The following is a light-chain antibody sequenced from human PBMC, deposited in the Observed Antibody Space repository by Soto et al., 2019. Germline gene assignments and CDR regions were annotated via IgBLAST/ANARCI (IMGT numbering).Light chain of an antibody. CDR3: QQSCSTPRT. Sequence: QKTQSPTHLSASAGDKVPPPLRASQSVSSWLAWYQQKPGQAPALLILAASSWESGVPARFSGSGSGTDFTLTIISLQVEDFAAYYCQQSCSTPRTVGHGTKVDIK. CDR1: QSVSSW. J-gene: IGKJ1*01. V-gene: IGKV1-39*01. CDR2: AAS.